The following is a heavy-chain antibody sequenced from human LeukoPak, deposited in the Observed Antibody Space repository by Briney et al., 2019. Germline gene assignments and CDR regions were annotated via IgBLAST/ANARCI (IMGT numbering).Heavy chain of an antibody. J-gene: IGHJ3*02. V-gene: IGHV3-23*01. D-gene: IGHD7-27*01. Sequence: GGSLRLSCTASGFTFSTFAMGWVRQAPGKGLQWVSGISGSGDTTYYADSVKGRFAISRDNSGNTLYLQMNRLRDEDTAVYHCAKDFLGTVPDVFDIWGQGTMVTVSS. CDR2: ISGSGDTT. CDR3: AKDFLGTVPDVFDI. CDR1: GFTFSTFA.